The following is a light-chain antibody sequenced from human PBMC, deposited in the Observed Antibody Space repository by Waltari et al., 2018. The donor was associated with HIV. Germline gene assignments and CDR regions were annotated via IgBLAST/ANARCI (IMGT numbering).Light chain of an antibody. V-gene: IGLV4-69*01. CDR1: SGQSRYA. CDR3: QTWGPGTVV. J-gene: IGLJ2*01. Sequence: QLVLTQSPSASASLGASVTLTCTLTSGQSRYAVAWHQQQPEKGPRVLMKVKSDGSYVKGAGIPDRFSGSSSGTGRYLLISRLQTEDEADYYCQTWGPGTVVFGGGTKLTVL. CDR2: VKSDGSY.